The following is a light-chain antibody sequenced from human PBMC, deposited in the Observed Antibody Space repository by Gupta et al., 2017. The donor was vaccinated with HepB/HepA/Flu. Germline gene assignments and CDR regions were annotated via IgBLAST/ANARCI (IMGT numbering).Light chain of an antibody. J-gene: IGKJ2*01. V-gene: IGKV1-39*01. CDR1: QSISTY. Sequence: IQITQSPSSLSASVGDKVTITCRASQSISTYLNWYQKKPGKAPRLLIYIASTLQSGVPSRFSGGGIATDFTLTISRLQSEDFATYYCQQSYNTPYTFGQGTRLEIK. CDR2: IAS. CDR3: QQSYNTPYT.